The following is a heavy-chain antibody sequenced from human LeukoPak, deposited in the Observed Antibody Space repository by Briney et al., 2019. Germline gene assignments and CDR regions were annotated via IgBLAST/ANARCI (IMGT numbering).Heavy chain of an antibody. CDR1: GYTFTSYY. V-gene: IGHV1-46*01. CDR3: ARDEGWTGVDY. CDR2: INPSGGST. J-gene: IGHJ4*02. Sequence: ASVKVSCKASGYTFTSYYMHWVRQAPGQGLEWMGIINPSGGSTSYAQKFQGRVTMTRDMSTSTVYMELSSLRSEDTAVYYCARDEGWTGVDYWGRGTLVTVSS. D-gene: IGHD1-14*01.